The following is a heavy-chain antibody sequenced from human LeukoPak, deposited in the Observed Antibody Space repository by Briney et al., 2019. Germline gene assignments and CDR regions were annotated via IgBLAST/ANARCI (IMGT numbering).Heavy chain of an antibody. CDR2: ISGSGGST. CDR1: GFTFSSYA. D-gene: IGHD3-22*01. J-gene: IGHJ4*02. CDR3: AKGSEYYYDSSDYYHY. V-gene: IGHV3-23*01. Sequence: GGSLRLSCAASGFTFSSYAMSWVRQAPGKGLEWVSAISGSGGSTYYADSVKGRFTISRDNSKNTLYLQMNSLRAEDTAVYYCAKGSEYYYDSSDYYHYWGQGTLVTVSS.